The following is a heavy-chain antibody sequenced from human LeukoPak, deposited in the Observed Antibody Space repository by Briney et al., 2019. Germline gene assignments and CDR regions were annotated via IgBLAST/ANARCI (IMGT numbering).Heavy chain of an antibody. J-gene: IGHJ3*02. CDR1: GGSISSYS. CDR3: ARLKSRDAFDI. Sequence: PSETLSLTCTVSGGSISSYSWNWIRQSPGTGLEWIGYVYYSGSTMYNPSLRSRVTISVDTSKNQFSLKLSSVTAADTAVYYCARLKSRDAFDIWGQGTMVTVSS. V-gene: IGHV4-59*08. CDR2: VYYSGST.